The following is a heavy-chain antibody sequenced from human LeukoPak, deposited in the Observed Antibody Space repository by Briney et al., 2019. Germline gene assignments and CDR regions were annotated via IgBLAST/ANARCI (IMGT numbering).Heavy chain of an antibody. CDR2: INSSLTTI. Sequence: PGGSLRLSCVASGFTFSDYYLTWVRQAPGKGLEWVSSINSSLTTIYYADSVKGRFTVSRDNAKNSVSLQMTGLRVEDTALYYCAREVDRSFDWLPPDAFDIWGQGTMVTVSS. V-gene: IGHV3-11*01. J-gene: IGHJ3*02. CDR1: GFTFSDYY. D-gene: IGHD3-9*01. CDR3: AREVDRSFDWLPPDAFDI.